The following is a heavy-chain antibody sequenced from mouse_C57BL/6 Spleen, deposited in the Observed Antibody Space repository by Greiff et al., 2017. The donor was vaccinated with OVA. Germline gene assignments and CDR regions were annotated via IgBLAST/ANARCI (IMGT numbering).Heavy chain of an antibody. CDR3: VRPYGNPWYFDV. J-gene: IGHJ1*03. Sequence: DVHLVESGGGLVQPKGSLKLSCAASGFSFNTYAMNWVRQAPGKGLEWVARIRSKSNNYATYYADSVKDRFTISRDDSESMLYLQMNNLKTEDTAMYYCVRPYGNPWYFDVWGTGTTVTVSS. CDR1: GFSFNTYA. D-gene: IGHD2-1*01. V-gene: IGHV10-1*01. CDR2: IRSKSNNYAT.